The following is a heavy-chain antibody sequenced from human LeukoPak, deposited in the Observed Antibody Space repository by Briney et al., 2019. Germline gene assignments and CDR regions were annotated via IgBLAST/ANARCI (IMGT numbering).Heavy chain of an antibody. J-gene: IGHJ4*02. D-gene: IGHD3-22*01. V-gene: IGHV4-34*01. CDR2: IYHSGST. CDR1: GGSFSGYY. CDR3: ARRDSSGYYFKDMDY. Sequence: SETLSLTCAVYGGSFSGYYWSWIRQPPGKGLEWIGEIYHSGSTNYNPSLKSRVTISVDKSKNQFSLKLSSVTAADTAVYYCARRDSSGYYFKDMDYWGQGTLVTVSS.